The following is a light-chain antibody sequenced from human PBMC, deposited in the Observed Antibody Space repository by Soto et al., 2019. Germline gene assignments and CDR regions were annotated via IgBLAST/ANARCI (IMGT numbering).Light chain of an antibody. J-gene: IGKJ4*01. V-gene: IGKV3-11*01. CDR2: DAS. CDR1: QSVTSY. CDR3: QQRIKWLALT. Sequence: EIVLTQSPATLSLSPGERDTLSCRASQSVTSYLAWYQQKPGQAPRLLIYDASNRATGIPDMFSGSGSGTDFTLTISSLEPEDSAVYYCQQRIKWLALTFGGGTQGEIK.